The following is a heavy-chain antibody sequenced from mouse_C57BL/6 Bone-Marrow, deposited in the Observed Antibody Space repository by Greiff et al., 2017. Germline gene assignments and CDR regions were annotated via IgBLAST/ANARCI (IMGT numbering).Heavy chain of an antibody. J-gene: IGHJ2*01. CDR1: GYAFSSSW. CDR3: ARIPDGDYGN. Sequence: VQLQESGPELVKPGASVKISCKASGYAFSSSWMNWVKQRPGKGLEWIGRIYPGDGDTNYNGKFKGKATLTADKSSSTAYMQLSSLTSEDSAVYFCARIPDGDYGNWGQGTTLTVSS. V-gene: IGHV1-82*01. D-gene: IGHD2-13*01. CDR2: IYPGDGDT.